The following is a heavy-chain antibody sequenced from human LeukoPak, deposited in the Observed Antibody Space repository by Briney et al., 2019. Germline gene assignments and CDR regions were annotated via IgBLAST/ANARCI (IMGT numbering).Heavy chain of an antibody. J-gene: IGHJ4*02. CDR2: IRYDGSNK. V-gene: IGHV3-30*02. D-gene: IGHD2-8*01. Sequence: GGSLRLSCEASGFTFSNYGMHWVRQAPGKGLEWVAFIRYDGSNKYYADSVKGRFTISRDNAKNTLYLQMNSLRVEDTAVYYCARDRFCTTDRCSDYWGQGTLVTVSS. CDR3: ARDRFCTTDRCSDY. CDR1: GFTFSNYG.